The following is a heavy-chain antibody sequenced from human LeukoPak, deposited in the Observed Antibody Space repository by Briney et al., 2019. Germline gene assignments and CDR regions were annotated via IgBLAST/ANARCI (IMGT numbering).Heavy chain of an antibody. CDR2: ISGYNGDT. J-gene: IGHJ3*02. V-gene: IGHV1-18*01. D-gene: IGHD3-9*01. CDR3: ARGYYDILTGSPGYDAFDI. CDR1: GYTFTSYG. Sequence: GASVKVSCKASGYTFTSYGISWVRQAPGQGLEWMGWISGYNGDTRYAQDLQGRVTMTTDTSTSTAYMELRSLRSDDTAVYYCARGYYDILTGSPGYDAFDIWGQGTMVTVSS.